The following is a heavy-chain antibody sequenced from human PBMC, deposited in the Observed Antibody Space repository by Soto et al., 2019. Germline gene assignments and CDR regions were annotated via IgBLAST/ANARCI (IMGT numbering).Heavy chain of an antibody. V-gene: IGHV3-30-3*01. CDR2: ISYDGSNK. J-gene: IGHJ4*02. CDR1: GFTFRSYA. CDR3: AREGGSY. D-gene: IGHD3-16*01. Sequence: QVQLVESGGGVVQPGTSLRLSCAASGFTFRSYAMHWVRQAPGKGLEWVAVISYDGSNKYYADSVKGRFTISRDNSKNTLYLQMNTLRAEGTALYHCAREGGSYWGQGTPVIVSS.